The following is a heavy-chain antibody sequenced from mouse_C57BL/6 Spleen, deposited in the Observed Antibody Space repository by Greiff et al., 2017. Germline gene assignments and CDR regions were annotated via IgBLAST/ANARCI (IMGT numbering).Heavy chain of an antibody. CDR3: ARGLYDYAMDY. V-gene: IGHV3-6*01. CDR2: ISYDGSN. J-gene: IGHJ4*01. D-gene: IGHD2-12*01. CDR1: GYSITSGYY. Sequence: EVKLMESGPGLVKPSQSLSLTCSVTGYSITSGYYWNWIRQFPGNKLEWMGYISYDGSNNYNPSLKNRISITRDTSKNQFFLKLNSVTTEDTATYYCARGLYDYAMDYWGQGTSVTVSS.